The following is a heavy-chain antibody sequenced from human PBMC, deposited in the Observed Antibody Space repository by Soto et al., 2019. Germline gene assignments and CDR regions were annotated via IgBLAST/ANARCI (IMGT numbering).Heavy chain of an antibody. Sequence: QITLKESGPTLVKPTQTLTLTCTFSGFSLSTSGVGVAWIRQPPGEALEWLALIYWDADKRYRPSLESRLTITKGPSNTQVVLTMTNMDSVDTATYYCAYLPCSGGSCYWFSFSGMDVWGQGTTVTVSS. CDR1: GFSLSTSGVG. CDR2: IYWDADK. D-gene: IGHD2-15*01. V-gene: IGHV2-5*02. CDR3: AYLPCSGGSCYWFSFSGMDV. J-gene: IGHJ6*02.